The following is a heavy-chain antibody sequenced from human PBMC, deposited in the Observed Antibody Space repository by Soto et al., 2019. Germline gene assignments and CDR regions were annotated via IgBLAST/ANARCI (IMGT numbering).Heavy chain of an antibody. Sequence: ASVKVSCKASGYTFTSYAMHWVRQAPGQRLEWMGWINAGNGNTKYSQKFQGRVTITADESTSTAYMELSSLRSEDTAVYYCARDRSKTYYYDSSGYTLEYWGQGTLVTVSS. CDR3: ARDRSKTYYYDSSGYTLEY. CDR1: GYTFTSYA. CDR2: INAGNGNT. J-gene: IGHJ4*02. D-gene: IGHD3-22*01. V-gene: IGHV1-3*01.